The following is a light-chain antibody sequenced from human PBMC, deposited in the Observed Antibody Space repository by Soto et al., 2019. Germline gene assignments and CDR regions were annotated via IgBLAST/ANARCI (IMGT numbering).Light chain of an antibody. CDR2: DNT. CDR1: NSNIGAGYR. CDR3: QSYDSSVSGYV. V-gene: IGLV1-40*01. J-gene: IGLJ1*01. Sequence: QSVLTQAPSVSGAPGQRVTLSCTGSNSNIGAGYRVHRYQQLPGTAPKLLIYDNTNRPSGVPDRFSASKSGTSASLDITGLKAEDEADYYCQSYDSSVSGYVFGTGTKLTVL.